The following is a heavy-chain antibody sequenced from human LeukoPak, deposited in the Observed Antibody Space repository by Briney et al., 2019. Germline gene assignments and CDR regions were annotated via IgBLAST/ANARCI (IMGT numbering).Heavy chain of an antibody. CDR2: IRNDGSTK. CDR1: GFTFSTFG. V-gene: IGHV3-30*02. Sequence: PGGSLRLSCAAPGFTFSTFGMHWVRRAPGKGLEWVAFIRNDGSTKYYADSVKGRFTISRDNSRNTLFLQMSSLRPEDTAVYYCATTWIQLWLTDYWGQGTLVTVSS. CDR3: ATTWIQLWLTDY. D-gene: IGHD5-18*01. J-gene: IGHJ4*02.